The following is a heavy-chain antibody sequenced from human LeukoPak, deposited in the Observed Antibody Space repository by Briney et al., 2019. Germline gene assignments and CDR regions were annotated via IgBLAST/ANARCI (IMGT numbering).Heavy chain of an antibody. Sequence: GGSLRLSCAASGFTFSSYAMSWVRQAPGKGPEWVSYIDARSGITYYADSVQGRFTLSRDNARESVFLQMDSLRVDDTAVYYCARTYDFGRGPPGDAFDNWGPGTWVIVSS. J-gene: IGHJ3*02. V-gene: IGHV3-48*01. CDR2: IDARSGIT. D-gene: IGHD3-3*01. CDR3: ARTYDFGRGPPGDAFDN. CDR1: GFTFSSYA.